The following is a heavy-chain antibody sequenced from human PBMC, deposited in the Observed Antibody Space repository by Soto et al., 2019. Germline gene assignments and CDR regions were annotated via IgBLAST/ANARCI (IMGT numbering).Heavy chain of an antibody. D-gene: IGHD1-26*01. CDR3: ARGIVQDDAFDI. J-gene: IGHJ3*02. V-gene: IGHV2-5*02. Sequence: QITLKESGPTLVKPTQTLTLTCTFSGFSLSTSGVGVGWIRQPPGKALEWLGIIYWDDDKRYSPSLKSRLTITKDTSKNQVVLTMTNMDPLDTATYYCARGIVQDDAFDIWGQRTLVTVSS. CDR2: IYWDDDK. CDR1: GFSLSTSGVG.